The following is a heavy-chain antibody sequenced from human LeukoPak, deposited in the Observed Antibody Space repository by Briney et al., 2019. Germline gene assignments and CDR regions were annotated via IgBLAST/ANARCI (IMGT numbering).Heavy chain of an antibody. J-gene: IGHJ6*03. D-gene: IGHD6-6*01. Sequence: SETLSLTCTVSGGSISSGGYYWSWIRQPPGKGLEWIGYIYHSGSTYYNPSLKSRVTISVDRSKNQFSLKLSSVTAADTAVYYCAMGRTWSSSRRPAYYYMDVWGKGTTVTVSS. CDR1: GGSISSGGYY. CDR3: AMGRTWSSSRRPAYYYMDV. CDR2: IYHSGST. V-gene: IGHV4-30-2*01.